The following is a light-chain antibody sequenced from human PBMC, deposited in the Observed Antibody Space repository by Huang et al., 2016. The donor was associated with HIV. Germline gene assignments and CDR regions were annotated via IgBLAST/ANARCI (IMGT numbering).Light chain of an antibody. CDR1: QILLYSSNNNND. CDR2: WAS. Sequence: IVVTQSPAPLALSLGEGAAITLKSSQILLYSSNNNNDLAWYQQKPGQSPALLIYWASTRAPGVPDRFNGSGSGTDFTLTINSLQTEDVALYYCQQYFSTPLTFGGGTKVDIK. V-gene: IGKV4-1*01. J-gene: IGKJ4*01. CDR3: QQYFSTPLT.